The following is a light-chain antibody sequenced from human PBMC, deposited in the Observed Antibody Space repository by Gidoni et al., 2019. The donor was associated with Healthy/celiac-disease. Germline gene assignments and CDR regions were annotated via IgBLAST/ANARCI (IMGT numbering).Light chain of an antibody. J-gene: IGKJ1*01. Sequence: EMGMTQSPLCLPVTPGEPASISCRPRQSLLHSNGYNYLDWYLQKPGQSPQLLIYLGSNRASGVPDRFSGSGSGTDFTLTISRVEAEDVGVYYCMQALQTPWTFGQXTKVDIK. CDR3: MQALQTPWT. CDR1: QSLLHSNGYNY. CDR2: LGS. V-gene: IGKV2-28*01.